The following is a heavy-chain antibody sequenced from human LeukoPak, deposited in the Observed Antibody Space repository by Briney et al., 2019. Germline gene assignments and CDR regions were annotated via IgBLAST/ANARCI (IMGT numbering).Heavy chain of an antibody. J-gene: IGHJ4*02. CDR1: GYSISSGYY. CDR2: IHHSGST. Sequence: SETLSLTCTVSGYSISSGYYWGWIRQPPGKGLEWIGSIHHSGSTYYNPSLKSRVTISVDTSKNQFSLKLSSVTAADTAVYYCARSRYSYGYGPYWGQGTLVTVSS. D-gene: IGHD5-18*01. V-gene: IGHV4-38-2*02. CDR3: ARSRYSYGYGPY.